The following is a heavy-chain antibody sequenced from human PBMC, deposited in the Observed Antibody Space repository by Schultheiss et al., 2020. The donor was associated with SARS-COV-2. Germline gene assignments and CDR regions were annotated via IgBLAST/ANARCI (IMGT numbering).Heavy chain of an antibody. CDR2: ISSSSSAI. D-gene: IGHD5-18*01. CDR3: AKSMRYGYGFDS. Sequence: GESLKISCTASGFTFSKHSMNWVRQAPGKGLEWVSYISSSSSAIYYADSVKGRFTISRDNAKNSLYLQMNSLRDEDTAVYYCAKSMRYGYGFDSWGQGTLVTVSS. V-gene: IGHV3-48*02. CDR1: GFTFSKHS. J-gene: IGHJ4*02.